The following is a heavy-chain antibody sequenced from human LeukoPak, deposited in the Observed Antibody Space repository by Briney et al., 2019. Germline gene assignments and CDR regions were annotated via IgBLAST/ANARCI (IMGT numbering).Heavy chain of an antibody. J-gene: IGHJ6*03. V-gene: IGHV3-21*04. CDR1: GFTFSSYS. CDR2: ISSSSSYI. CDR3: AREYDSSGYYYYYYYMDV. Sequence: PGGSQRLSCAASGFTFSSYSMNWVRQAPGKGLEWVSSISSSSSYIYYADSVKGRFTISRDNAKNSLYLQMNSLRAEDTAVYYCAREYDSSGYYYYYYYMDVWGKGTTVTVSS. D-gene: IGHD3-22*01.